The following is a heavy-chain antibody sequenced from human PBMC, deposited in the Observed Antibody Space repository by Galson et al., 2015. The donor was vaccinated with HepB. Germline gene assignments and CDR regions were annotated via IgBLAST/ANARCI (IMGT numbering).Heavy chain of an antibody. J-gene: IGHJ6*03. D-gene: IGHD1-7*01. V-gene: IGHV4-34*01. CDR1: GGSFCGFY. CDR2: INHSGRT. CDR3: QRGPLGPEMIQGTRRYFYYYMDV. Sequence: SETLSLTCAVSGGSFCGFYWTWIRQPPGKGLEWIGEINHSGRTPYNPSLKSRVTMSVDTFMNQFSLKLISVTAADTAVYYCQRGPLGPEMIQGTRRYFYYYMDVWGKGTPVTGSS.